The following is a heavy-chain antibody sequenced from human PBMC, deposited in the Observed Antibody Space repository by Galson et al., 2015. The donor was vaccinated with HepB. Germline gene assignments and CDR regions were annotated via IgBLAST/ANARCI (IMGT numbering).Heavy chain of an antibody. Sequence: SLRLSCAASGFTFSGFSMTWVRQAPGKGLEWVSSISDDSSTTYYADSVKGRFTMSRDNSKGTLYLQMNSLTVEDTATYYCAKGGIISTKDYWGQGTLVIVSS. J-gene: IGHJ4*02. D-gene: IGHD1-1*01. CDR1: GFTFSGFS. V-gene: IGHV3-23*01. CDR2: ISDDSSTT. CDR3: AKGGIISTKDY.